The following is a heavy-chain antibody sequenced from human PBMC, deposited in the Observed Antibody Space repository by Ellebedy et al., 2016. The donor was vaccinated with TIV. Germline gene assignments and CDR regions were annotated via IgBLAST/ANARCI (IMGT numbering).Heavy chain of an antibody. Sequence: SVKVSXKASGGTFSNTAIAWVRQAPGQGLEWVGGVIPVYGTANYAQKFQGRVTMTRDKSTSTVYMELSSLRSEDTAVYYCARVQLWPPSYFDYWGQGTLVTVSS. J-gene: IGHJ4*02. V-gene: IGHV1-69*05. D-gene: IGHD5-18*01. CDR2: VIPVYGTA. CDR1: GGTFSNTA. CDR3: ARVQLWPPSYFDY.